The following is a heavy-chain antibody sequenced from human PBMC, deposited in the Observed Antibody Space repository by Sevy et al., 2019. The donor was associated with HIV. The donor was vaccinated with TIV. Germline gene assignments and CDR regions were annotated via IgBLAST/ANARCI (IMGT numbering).Heavy chain of an antibody. CDR3: TRHGDGSGSYSYGLDV. CDR2: IYSSGST. Sequence: SETLSLTCTVSGGSISSSNYYWGWIRQPPGKGLEWIGSIYSSGSTYCNPSLKSRVTISVDTSNNQFSLKLSSVTAADTAVYYCTRHGDGSGSYSYGLDVWGQGTTVTVS. CDR1: GGSISSSNYY. J-gene: IGHJ6*02. D-gene: IGHD3-10*01. V-gene: IGHV4-39*01.